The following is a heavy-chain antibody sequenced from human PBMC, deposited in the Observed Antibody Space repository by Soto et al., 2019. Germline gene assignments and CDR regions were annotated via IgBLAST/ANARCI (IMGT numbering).Heavy chain of an antibody. V-gene: IGHV3-7*03. CDR3: ERVIIGKWRGYDILIGYYFDY. Sequence: GGSLRLSCAASGFTFSSYWMSWVRQAPGKGLEWVANIKQDGSEKYYGDSVKGRFIISIDNAKNSLYLQMNSLIAEDRVVYYCERVIIGKWRGYDILIGYYFDYWGQGTLVTVSS. CDR1: GFTFSSYW. D-gene: IGHD3-9*01. J-gene: IGHJ4*02. CDR2: IKQDGSEK.